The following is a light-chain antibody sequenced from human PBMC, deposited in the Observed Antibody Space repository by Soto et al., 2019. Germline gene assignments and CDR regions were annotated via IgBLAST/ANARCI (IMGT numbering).Light chain of an antibody. CDR3: LQDYIYPWT. Sequence: ALQMTQSPSSLSAFVGDRVTITCRASQDIRTDLGWYQQKPGKAPKLLIYAASKLQSGVPSRFSGSGSGTDFTLTISSLQPEDFATYYCLQDYIYPWTFGQGTKVEIK. CDR1: QDIRTD. CDR2: AAS. J-gene: IGKJ1*01. V-gene: IGKV1-6*01.